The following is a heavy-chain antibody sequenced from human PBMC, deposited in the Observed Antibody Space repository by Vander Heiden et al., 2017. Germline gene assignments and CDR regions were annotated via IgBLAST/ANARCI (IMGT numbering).Heavy chain of an antibody. Sequence: QVQLVASGGGVVQPGRSLRLPCAASGFTLSSYAMHWVRQAPGKGLEWVAVISYDGSNKYYADSVKGRFTISRDNSKNTLYLQMNSLRAEDTAVYYCARDWSGTTVVTGYFQHWGQGTLVTVSS. CDR2: ISYDGSNK. D-gene: IGHD4-17*01. V-gene: IGHV3-30-3*01. CDR3: ARDWSGTTVVTGYFQH. CDR1: GFTLSSYA. J-gene: IGHJ1*01.